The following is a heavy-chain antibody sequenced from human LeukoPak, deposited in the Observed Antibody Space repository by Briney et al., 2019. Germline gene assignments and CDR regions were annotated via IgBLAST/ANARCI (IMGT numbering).Heavy chain of an antibody. J-gene: IGHJ6*03. D-gene: IGHD5-18*01. CDR3: ARDDSQPSDYYYYMDV. V-gene: IGHV1-18*01. Sequence: ASVTVSFKASGYTFTSYGISWVRQAPGQGLEWMGWISAYNGNTTYAQKLQGRVTMTTDTSTSTAYMELRSLRSDDTAVYYCARDDSQPSDYYYYMDVWGKGTTVTVSS. CDR2: ISAYNGNT. CDR1: GYTFTSYG.